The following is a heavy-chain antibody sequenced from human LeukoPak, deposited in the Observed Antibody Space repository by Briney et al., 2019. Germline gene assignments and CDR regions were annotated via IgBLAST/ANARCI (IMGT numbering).Heavy chain of an antibody. D-gene: IGHD3-22*01. V-gene: IGHV5-51*01. CDR2: IYPGDSDT. CDR3: ARRDSSGMRGSGAFEI. J-gene: IGHJ3*02. Sequence: GESLKISFKGSGYSFTSYWIGWVRQMPGKGLEWMGIIYPGDSDTRYSPSFQGQVTISADKSISTAYLQWSSLRASDTAMYYCARRDSSGMRGSGAFEIWGQDTMVTVST. CDR1: GYSFTSYW.